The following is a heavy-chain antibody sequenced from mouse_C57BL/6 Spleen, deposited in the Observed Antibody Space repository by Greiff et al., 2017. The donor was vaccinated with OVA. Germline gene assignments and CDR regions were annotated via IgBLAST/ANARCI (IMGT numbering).Heavy chain of an antibody. CDR3: ARDGYYGSSWYYFDY. Sequence: EVKLQESGPGLVKPSQSLSLTCSVTGYSITSGYYWNWIRQFPGNKLEWMGYISYDGSNNYNPSLKNRISITRDTSKNQFFLKLNSVTTEDTATYYCARDGYYGSSWYYFDYWGQGTTLTVSS. J-gene: IGHJ2*01. V-gene: IGHV3-6*01. CDR2: ISYDGSN. CDR1: GYSITSGYY. D-gene: IGHD1-1*01.